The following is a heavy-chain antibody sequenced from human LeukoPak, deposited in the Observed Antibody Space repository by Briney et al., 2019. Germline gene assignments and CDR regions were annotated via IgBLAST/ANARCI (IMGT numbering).Heavy chain of an antibody. Sequence: ASVKVPCKVSGYTLTELSMHWVRQAPGKGLEWMGGFDPEDGETIYAQKFQGRVTMTEDTSTDTAYMELSSLRSEDTAVYYCATDRSILVRGVISDYWGQGTLVTVSS. J-gene: IGHJ4*02. CDR2: FDPEDGET. CDR1: GYTLTELS. D-gene: IGHD3-10*01. CDR3: ATDRSILVRGVISDY. V-gene: IGHV1-24*01.